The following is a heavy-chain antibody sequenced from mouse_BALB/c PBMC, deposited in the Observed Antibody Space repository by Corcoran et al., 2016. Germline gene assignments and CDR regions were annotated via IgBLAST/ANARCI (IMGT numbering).Heavy chain of an antibody. CDR2: IDPANGNT. Sequence: EVQLQQSGAELVQPGASVKLSCTASGFNLKDTYMHWVKQRPEQGLEWIGRIDPANGNTKYDPKFQGKATITADTSSNTAYLQLSSLTSEDTAVYYCANWDWYFDVWGAGTTVTVSS. V-gene: IGHV14-3*02. CDR3: ANWDWYFDV. D-gene: IGHD4-1*01. J-gene: IGHJ1*01. CDR1: GFNLKDTY.